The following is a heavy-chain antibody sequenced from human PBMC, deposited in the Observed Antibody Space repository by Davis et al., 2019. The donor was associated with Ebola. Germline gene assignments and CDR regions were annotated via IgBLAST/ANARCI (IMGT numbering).Heavy chain of an antibody. Sequence: SETLSLTCAVSGGSISSGGYSWRWIRQPPGKGLEWIGYIYHSGSTYYNPSLKSRVTISVDRSKNQFSLKLSSVTAADTAVYYCASFMTTVTTGWFDPWGQGTLVTVSS. J-gene: IGHJ5*02. CDR2: IYHSGST. V-gene: IGHV4-30-2*01. CDR3: ASFMTTVTTGWFDP. D-gene: IGHD4-11*01. CDR1: GGSISSGGYS.